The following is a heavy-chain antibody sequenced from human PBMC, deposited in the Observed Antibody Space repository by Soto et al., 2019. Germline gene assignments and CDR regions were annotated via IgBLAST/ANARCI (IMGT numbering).Heavy chain of an antibody. D-gene: IGHD4-17*01. CDR2: IYHSGST. J-gene: IGHJ4*02. Sequence: SETLSLTCAVSGGSISSGGYSWSWIRQPPGKGLEWIGYIYHSGSTYYNPSLKSRVTISVDRSKNQFSLKLSSVTAADTAVYYCARATKSNGAFDYWGQGTLVTVSS. V-gene: IGHV4-30-2*01. CDR1: GGSISSGGYS. CDR3: ARATKSNGAFDY.